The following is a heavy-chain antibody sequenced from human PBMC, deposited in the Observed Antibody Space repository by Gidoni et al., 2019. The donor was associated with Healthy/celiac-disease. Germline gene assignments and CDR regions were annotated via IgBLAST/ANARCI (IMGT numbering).Heavy chain of an antibody. Sequence: QVHLPESGPGLVKPSQTLSVTCTVSVCSIGRGDYSCSWIRQPPGKGLEWIGYIYYSGSTYYNPSLKSRVTISVDTNKNQFSLKLSSVTAADTAVYYCARGGTVNTGLNAFDIWGQGTMVTVSS. J-gene: IGHJ3*02. CDR1: VCSIGRGDYS. CDR3: ARGGTVNTGLNAFDI. D-gene: IGHD4-17*01. V-gene: IGHV4-30-4*01. CDR2: IYYSGST.